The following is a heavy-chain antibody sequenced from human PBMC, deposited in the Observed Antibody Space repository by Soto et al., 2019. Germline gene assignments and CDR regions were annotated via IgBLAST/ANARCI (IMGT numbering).Heavy chain of an antibody. CDR1: GGSFSGYF. D-gene: IGHD6-6*01. J-gene: IGHJ6*02. Sequence: SETLSLTCVVYGGSFSGYFWSWIRQPPGKGLEWIGEIIHSGSTNYNPSLKSRVTISVDTSKNQFSLKLSSVTAADTAVYYCALDSSSSHGGLYYYAMDVWGQGTTVTVSS. V-gene: IGHV4-34*12. CDR3: ALDSSSSHGGLYYYAMDV. CDR2: IIHSGST.